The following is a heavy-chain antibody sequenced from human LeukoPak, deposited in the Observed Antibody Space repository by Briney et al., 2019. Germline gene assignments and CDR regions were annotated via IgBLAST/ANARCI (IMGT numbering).Heavy chain of an antibody. D-gene: IGHD3-22*01. CDR3: ARGYPGRYDRSGYYRPAVY. V-gene: IGHV3-7*01. CDR2: IKQDGSEK. J-gene: IGHJ4*02. CDR1: GFTFSSYW. Sequence: GGSLRLSCAASGFTFSSYWMSWVRQAPGKGLEWVANIKQDGSEKYYVDSVKGRFTISRDNAKSSLYLQMNSLRAEDTAVYYCARGYPGRYDRSGYYRPAVYWGQGTLVTVSS.